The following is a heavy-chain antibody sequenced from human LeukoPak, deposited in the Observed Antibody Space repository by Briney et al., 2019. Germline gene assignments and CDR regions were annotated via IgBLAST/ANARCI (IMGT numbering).Heavy chain of an antibody. J-gene: IGHJ4*02. CDR1: GFIFSSYW. CDR2: ISSSSSYI. D-gene: IGHD3-22*01. CDR3: ARSRSGYYEDY. V-gene: IGHV3-21*01. Sequence: AGGSLRLSCAASGFIFSSYWMSWVRQAPGKGLEWVSSISSSSSYIYYADSVKGRFTISRDNAKNSLSLQVNSLSAEDTAVYYCARSRSGYYEDYWGQGTLVTVSS.